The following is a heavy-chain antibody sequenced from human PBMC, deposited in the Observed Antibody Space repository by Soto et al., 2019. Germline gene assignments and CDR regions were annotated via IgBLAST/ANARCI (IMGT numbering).Heavy chain of an antibody. V-gene: IGHV3-74*01. J-gene: IGHJ4*02. CDR3: ASETGRGSGSYYFDY. Sequence: GGSLRLSCAASGFTWMHWVRQAPGKGLVWVSRINPDGTNADYADSVRGRFIISRDNAKNTLFLQMNSLRAEDTAVYYCASETGRGSGSYYFDYWGQGSPVTVSS. CDR2: INPDGTNA. D-gene: IGHD3-16*01. CDR1: GFTW.